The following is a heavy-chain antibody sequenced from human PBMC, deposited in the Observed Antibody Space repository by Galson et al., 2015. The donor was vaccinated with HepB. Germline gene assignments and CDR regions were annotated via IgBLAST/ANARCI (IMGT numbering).Heavy chain of an antibody. Sequence: SLRLSCAASGFTFSSYAMSWVRQAPGKGLEWVSAISGSGGSTYYADSVKGRFTISRDNSKNTLYLQMNSLRAEDTAVYYCAKTVYDYDAFDIWGQGTMVTVSS. CDR3: AKTVYDYDAFDI. V-gene: IGHV3-23*01. CDR2: ISGSGGST. J-gene: IGHJ3*02. D-gene: IGHD5/OR15-5a*01. CDR1: GFTFSSYA.